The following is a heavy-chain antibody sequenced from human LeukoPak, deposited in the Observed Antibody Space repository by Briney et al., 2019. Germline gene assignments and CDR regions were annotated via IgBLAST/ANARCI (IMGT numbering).Heavy chain of an antibody. CDR2: IIPILGIA. CDR3: ATGRLVAATFFDY. V-gene: IGHV1-69*04. D-gene: IGHD2-15*01. CDR1: GGTFSSYA. Sequence: SVKVSCKASGGTFSSYAISWVRQAPGQGLEWMGRIIPILGIANYAQKFQGRVTITADKSTSTAYMELSSLRSEDTAVYYCATGRLVAATFFDYWGQGTLVTVSS. J-gene: IGHJ4*02.